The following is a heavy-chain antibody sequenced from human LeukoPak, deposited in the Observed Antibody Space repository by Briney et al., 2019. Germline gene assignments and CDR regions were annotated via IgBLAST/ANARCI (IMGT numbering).Heavy chain of an antibody. Sequence: GGSLRLSCAASGFTFSSYWMSWVRQAPGKGLEWVANIKQDGSEKYYVDSVKGRFTISRDNAKNSLYLQMNSLRAEDTAVYYCASRGYYDKRAPFDYWGQGTLVTVSS. CDR3: ASRGYYDKRAPFDY. CDR1: GFTFSSYW. J-gene: IGHJ4*02. D-gene: IGHD3-22*01. V-gene: IGHV3-7*01. CDR2: IKQDGSEK.